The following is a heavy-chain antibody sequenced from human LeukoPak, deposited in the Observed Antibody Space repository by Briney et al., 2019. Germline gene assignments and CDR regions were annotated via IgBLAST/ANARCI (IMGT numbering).Heavy chain of an antibody. Sequence: ASVKVSCKASGYTFTSYGISWVRQAPGQGLEWMGWISAYNGNTNYAQKLQGRVTMTTDTSTSTAYMELRSLRSDDTAVYYCARDQPLIVATHLNIDYWGQGTLVTVSS. J-gene: IGHJ4*02. CDR2: ISAYNGNT. CDR3: ARDQPLIVATHLNIDY. CDR1: GYTFTSYG. V-gene: IGHV1-18*01. D-gene: IGHD5-12*01.